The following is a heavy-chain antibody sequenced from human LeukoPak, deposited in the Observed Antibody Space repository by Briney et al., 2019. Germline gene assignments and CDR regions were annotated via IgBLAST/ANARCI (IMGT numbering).Heavy chain of an antibody. Sequence: GGSLRLSCAAPGFTVSSNYMSWVRQAPGKGLEWVSVIYSGGSTYYADSVKGRFTISRDNSKNTLYLQMNSLRAEDTAVYYCARDFTSMVNYYYYGMDVWGQGTTVTVSS. CDR3: ARDFTSMVNYYYYGMDV. J-gene: IGHJ6*02. V-gene: IGHV3-53*01. CDR1: GFTVSSNY. CDR2: IYSGGST. D-gene: IGHD4/OR15-4a*01.